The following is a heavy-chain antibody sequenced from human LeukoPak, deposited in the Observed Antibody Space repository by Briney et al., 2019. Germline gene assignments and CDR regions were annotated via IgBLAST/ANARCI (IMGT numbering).Heavy chain of an antibody. CDR3: AKALNYWFFDF. CDR1: GFTFSSYD. CDR2: SGGDGGST. V-gene: IGHV3-23*01. J-gene: IGHJ2*01. Sequence: GGSLRLSCAASGFTFSSYDMSWVRQAPGKGLEWVSASGGDGGSTYADSVKGRFTISRDNSKNTRYLQMNSLRAEDTAPYYCAKALNYWFFDFLGRGNLVAVCS.